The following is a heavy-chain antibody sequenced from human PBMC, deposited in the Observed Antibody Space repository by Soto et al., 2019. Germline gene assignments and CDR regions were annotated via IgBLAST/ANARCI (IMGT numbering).Heavy chain of an antibody. D-gene: IGHD3-16*02. J-gene: IGHJ4*02. Sequence: QVQLVESGGGVVQPGRSLRLSCAASGFTFSSYAMHWVRQAPGKGLEWVAVISYDGSNKDYADSVKGRFTISRDNSKNTLYLQMNSLIAEDTAVYYCARGIVEMAYYFDYWGQGTLVTVSS. V-gene: IGHV3-30-3*01. CDR1: GFTFSSYA. CDR3: ARGIVEMAYYFDY. CDR2: ISYDGSNK.